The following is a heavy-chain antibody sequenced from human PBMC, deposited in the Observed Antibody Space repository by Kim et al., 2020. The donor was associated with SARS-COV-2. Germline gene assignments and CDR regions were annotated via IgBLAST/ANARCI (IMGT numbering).Heavy chain of an antibody. CDR1: GFTFSSYG. J-gene: IGHJ4*02. CDR3: TIFAY. CDR2: ISYDGTNK. Sequence: GGSLRLSCAASGFTFSSYGIHWVRQAPGKGLEWVAVISYDGTNKYYVDSVRGRFTISRDNSKNTLYLQMNSVGVEDTAVYDCTIFAYWGQGTLVTVSS. V-gene: IGHV3-30*03.